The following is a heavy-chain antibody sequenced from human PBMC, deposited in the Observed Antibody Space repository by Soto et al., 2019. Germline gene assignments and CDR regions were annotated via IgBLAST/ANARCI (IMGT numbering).Heavy chain of an antibody. V-gene: IGHV3-48*04. Sequence: GGSLRLSCVASGFSFSSYSLVWVRQTPGKGLEWVSYIFVDSTTIYYADSVKGRFTVSRDNAQNSLFLVINSLRAEDTAVYYCARDRDWAFDYWGQGTLVTVSS. J-gene: IGHJ4*02. CDR2: IFVDSTTI. CDR1: GFSFSSYS. CDR3: ARDRDWAFDY. D-gene: IGHD3-9*01.